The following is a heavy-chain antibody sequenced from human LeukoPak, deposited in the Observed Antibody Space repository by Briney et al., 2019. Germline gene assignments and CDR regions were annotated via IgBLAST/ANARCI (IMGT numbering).Heavy chain of an antibody. CDR3: ARTVVVTYYYGMDV. V-gene: IGHV3-30-3*01. CDR2: ISYDGSNK. CDR1: GFTFSSYA. Sequence: GGSLRLSCAASGFTFSSYAMHWVRQAPGKGLEWVAVISYDGSNKYYADSVKGRFTISRDNSKNTLYLQMNSLGAEDTAVYYCARTVVVTYYYGMDVWGQGTTVTVSS. D-gene: IGHD2-21*01. J-gene: IGHJ6*02.